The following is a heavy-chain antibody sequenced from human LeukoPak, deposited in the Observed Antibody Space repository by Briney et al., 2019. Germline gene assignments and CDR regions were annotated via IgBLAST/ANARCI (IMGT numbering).Heavy chain of an antibody. CDR1: GFTFSTYA. CDR3: AKLSSWYGGWLDP. J-gene: IGHJ5*02. Sequence: PGGSLRLSCAASGFTFSTYAMSWDRQAPGEGLEWVSGIRGSGGTTYYADSVKGRFIISRDNSKKALYVQMNSLRAEDTAVYYCAKLSSWYGGWLDPWGQGTLVTVSS. D-gene: IGHD6-13*01. V-gene: IGHV3-23*01. CDR2: IRGSGGTT.